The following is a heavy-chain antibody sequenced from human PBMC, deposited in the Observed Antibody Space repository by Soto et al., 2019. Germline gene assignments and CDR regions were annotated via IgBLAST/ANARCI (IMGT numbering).Heavy chain of an antibody. V-gene: IGHV3-74*01. D-gene: IGHD3-3*01. CDR3: GRVEWKPGGD. CDR2: IRSNERGT. J-gene: IGHJ4*02. CDR1: GLSFSDSW. Sequence: EVRLVESGGGLVQPGGSLRLSCVASGLSFSDSWIHWVLQAPGKGLMWVSGIRSNERGTAYADSVKGRFTICRYNANNTVDLQMTDLRAGDTAVYYSGRVEWKPGGDWGQGTMVTGSS.